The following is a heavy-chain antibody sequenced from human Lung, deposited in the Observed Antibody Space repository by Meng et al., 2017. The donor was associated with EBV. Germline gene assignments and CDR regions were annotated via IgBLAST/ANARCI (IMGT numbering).Heavy chain of an antibody. J-gene: IGHJ4*02. V-gene: IGHV1-18*01. Sequence: QAQLVQSGGEVKKPXASVKASCKASGYTFTNYGITWVRQAPGQGLEWMGWISAYNGNTNYAQTLQGRVTMTTDTSTSTAYMELGSLRSDDTAVYYCARVEVGITSGDYWGQGTLVTVSS. CDR1: GYTFTNYG. CDR3: ARVEVGITSGDY. D-gene: IGHD1-26*01. CDR2: ISAYNGNT.